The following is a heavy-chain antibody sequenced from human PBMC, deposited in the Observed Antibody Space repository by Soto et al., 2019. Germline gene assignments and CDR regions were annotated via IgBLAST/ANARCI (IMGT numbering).Heavy chain of an antibody. J-gene: IGHJ6*02. Sequence: GASVKVSCKASGYTFTSYGISWVRQAPGQGLEWMGWVSAYNGNTNYAQKLQGRVTMTTDTSTSTAYMELRSLRSDDTAVYYCATPSTVTTDYYYYYGMDVWGQGTTVTVSS. CDR3: ATPSTVTTDYYYYYGMDV. CDR1: GYTFTSYG. CDR2: VSAYNGNT. D-gene: IGHD4-17*01. V-gene: IGHV1-18*01.